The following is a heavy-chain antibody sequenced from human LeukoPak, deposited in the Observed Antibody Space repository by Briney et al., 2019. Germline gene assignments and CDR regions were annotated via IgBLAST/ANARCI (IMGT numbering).Heavy chain of an antibody. Sequence: SETLSRTCAVYGGSFSGYYWSWIRQPPGKGLEWIGEINHSGSTNYNPSLKSRVTISVDTSKNQFSLKLSSVTAADTAVYYCARWSEVDTAMATGDYWGQGTLVTVSS. CDR1: GGSFSGYY. CDR2: INHSGST. J-gene: IGHJ4*02. V-gene: IGHV4-34*01. D-gene: IGHD5-18*01. CDR3: ARWSEVDTAMATGDY.